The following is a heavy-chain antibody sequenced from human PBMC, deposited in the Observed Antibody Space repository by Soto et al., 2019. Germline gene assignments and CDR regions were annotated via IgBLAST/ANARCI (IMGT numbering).Heavy chain of an antibody. Sequence: GESLKISCKGSGYSFTTCWISWVRQMPGKGLEWMGKIDPSDSESNYSPSFEGHVTISADKSISTAYLQWSTLKASDTAMYYCARLGNSLATFDIWGQGAMVTVSS. J-gene: IGHJ3*02. CDR2: IDPSDSES. D-gene: IGHD2-15*01. CDR3: ARLGNSLATFDI. CDR1: GYSFTTCW. V-gene: IGHV5-10-1*01.